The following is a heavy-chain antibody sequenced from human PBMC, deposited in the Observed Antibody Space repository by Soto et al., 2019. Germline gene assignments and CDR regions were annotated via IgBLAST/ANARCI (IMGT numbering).Heavy chain of an antibody. Sequence: ASVKVSCKASGYTFTSYYMHWVRQAPGQGLEWMGIINPSGGSTSYAQKFRGRVTMTRDTSTSTVYMALSSLRSEDTAVYYCARDVQGFGELFPGDYYYYGRDVWGQGTTVTVS. J-gene: IGHJ6*02. CDR1: GYTFTSYY. CDR2: INPSGGST. V-gene: IGHV1-46*01. D-gene: IGHD3-10*01. CDR3: ARDVQGFGELFPGDYYYYGRDV.